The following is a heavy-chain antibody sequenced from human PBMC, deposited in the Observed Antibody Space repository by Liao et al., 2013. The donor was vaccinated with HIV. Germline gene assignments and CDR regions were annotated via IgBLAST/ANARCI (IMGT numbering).Heavy chain of an antibody. J-gene: IGHJ3*02. CDR3: ARRCSSTSCYPSGAFDI. V-gene: IGHV4-39*07. D-gene: IGHD2-2*01. CDR1: GGSISGSDYY. Sequence: QLQLRESGPGLVKPSETLSLTCTVSGGSISGSDYYWGWIRQPPGKGLAWIGSVFYSGSTYYNPSLKSRVTISVDTSKNQFSLKLSSVTAADTAVYYCARRCSSTSCYPSGAFDIWGQGTMVTVSS. CDR2: VFYSGST.